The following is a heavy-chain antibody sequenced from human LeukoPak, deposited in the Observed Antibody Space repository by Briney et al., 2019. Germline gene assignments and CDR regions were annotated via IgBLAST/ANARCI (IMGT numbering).Heavy chain of an antibody. J-gene: IGHJ6*02. D-gene: IGHD2-2*01. CDR1: GFTFSSYA. V-gene: IGHV3-33*08. Sequence: GGSLRLSCAASGFTFSSYAMSWVRQAPGKGLEWVAVIWYDGSNKYYADSVKGRFTISRDNSKNTLYLQMNSLRAEDTAVYYCARDIVVVPAAIYYYGMDVWGQGTTVTVSS. CDR3: ARDIVVVPAAIYYYGMDV. CDR2: IWYDGSNK.